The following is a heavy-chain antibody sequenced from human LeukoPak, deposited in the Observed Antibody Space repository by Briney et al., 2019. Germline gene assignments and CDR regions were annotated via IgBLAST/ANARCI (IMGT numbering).Heavy chain of an antibody. CDR1: GFTFSSYA. D-gene: IGHD3-22*01. V-gene: IGHV3-23*01. CDR3: AIMHPYYDGNGYWVQ. CDR2: INTSGGST. Sequence: GESLRLSCAASGFTFSSYAMSWVRQAPGKGREWVSGINTSGGSTAYADSVKGRFTIYTDNPRNTLYMQMNSLRAEDTALYYCAIMHPYYDGNGYWVQWGEGTLVTVSS. J-gene: IGHJ4*02.